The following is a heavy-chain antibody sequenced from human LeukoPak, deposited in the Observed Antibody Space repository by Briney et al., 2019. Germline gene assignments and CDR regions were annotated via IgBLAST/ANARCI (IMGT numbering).Heavy chain of an antibody. CDR1: GGSFSGYY. V-gene: IGHV4-34*01. J-gene: IGHJ4*02. D-gene: IGHD3-22*01. CDR3: ARDHYDSSGYYMYYFDY. CDR2: INHSGST. Sequence: SETLSLTCAVYGGSFSGYYWSWIRQPPGKGLEWIGEINHSGSTNYNPSLKSRVTISVDMSKNQFSLKLSSVTAADTAVYYCARDHYDSSGYYMYYFDYWGQGTLVTVSS.